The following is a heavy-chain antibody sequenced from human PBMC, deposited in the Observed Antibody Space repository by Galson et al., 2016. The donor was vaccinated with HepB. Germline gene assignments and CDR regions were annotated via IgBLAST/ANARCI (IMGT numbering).Heavy chain of an antibody. CDR2: ISDDGTNK. J-gene: IGHJ1*01. Sequence: SLRLSCAASGFSFRNYGMHWVRQAPGKGLDWVSAISDDGTNKYYADSVKGRFTISRDNSKNTLSLQMNSLRAEETAVYYCVAGKEYFQHWGQGTLVTVSS. CDR1: GFSFRNYG. V-gene: IGHV3-30*03. D-gene: IGHD6-19*01. CDR3: VAGKEYFQH.